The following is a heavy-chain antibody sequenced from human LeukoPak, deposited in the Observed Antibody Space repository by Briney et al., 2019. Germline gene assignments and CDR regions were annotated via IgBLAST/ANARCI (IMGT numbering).Heavy chain of an antibody. V-gene: IGHV1-18*01. CDR3: ARVAERGFDI. CDR1: GYAFSRYG. Sequence: ASVKVSCKASGYAFSRYGISWVRQAPGQGLEWMGWISAYNENTNYAQKLQGRVTMTTDASTSTAYMELRSLRSDDTAVYYCARVAERGFDIWGQGTMVTVSS. CDR2: ISAYNENT. D-gene: IGHD6-13*01. J-gene: IGHJ3*02.